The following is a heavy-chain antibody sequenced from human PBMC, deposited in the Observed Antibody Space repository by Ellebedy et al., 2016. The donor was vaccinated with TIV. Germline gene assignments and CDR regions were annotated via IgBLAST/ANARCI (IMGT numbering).Heavy chain of an antibody. V-gene: IGHV3-30-3*01. CDR3: APELERPTFYP. CDR1: GFTFSSYA. J-gene: IGHJ5*02. CDR2: ISYDVSNK. D-gene: IGHD1-1*01. Sequence: GGSLRLSCAASGFTFSSYAMHWVRQAPGKGLEWVAVISYDVSNKYYADSVKGRFTISRDNSKNTLYLQMNSLRAEDTAVYYCAPELERPTFYPWGQGTLVTVSS.